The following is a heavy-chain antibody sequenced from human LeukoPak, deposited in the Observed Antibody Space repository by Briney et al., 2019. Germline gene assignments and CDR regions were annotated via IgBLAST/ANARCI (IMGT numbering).Heavy chain of an antibody. CDR2: IRYDGSNK. CDR1: GFTFSSYA. V-gene: IGHV3-30*02. CDR3: ARAGYSGYEPFDY. J-gene: IGHJ4*02. D-gene: IGHD5-12*01. Sequence: GGSLRLSCAASGFTFSSYAMSWVRQAPGKGLEWVAFIRYDGSNKYYADSVKGRFTISRDNSKNTLYLQMNSLRAEDTAVYYCARAGYSGYEPFDYWGQGTLATVSS.